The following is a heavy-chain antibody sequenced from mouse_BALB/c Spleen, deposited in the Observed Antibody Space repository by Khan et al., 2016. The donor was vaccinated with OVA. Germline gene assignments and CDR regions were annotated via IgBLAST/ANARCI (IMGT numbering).Heavy chain of an antibody. CDR1: GFTFSSYA. Sequence: EVELVESGGGLVKPGGSLKVSCAASGFTFSSYAMSWVRQTPEKRLEWVATISSGGSLTYYPDSVQGRFTISRDNGKNTLYLLMGSVRSEGTAMYYCVRVYFGYFDYWGQGTTLTVSS. V-gene: IGHV5-9-3*01. D-gene: IGHD2-1*01. J-gene: IGHJ2*01. CDR2: ISSGGSLT. CDR3: VRVYFGYFDY.